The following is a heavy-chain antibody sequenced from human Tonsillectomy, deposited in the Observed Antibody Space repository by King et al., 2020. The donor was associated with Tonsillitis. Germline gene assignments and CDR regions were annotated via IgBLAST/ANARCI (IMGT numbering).Heavy chain of an antibody. CDR2: ISSSSSYI. J-gene: IGHJ3*02. Sequence: VQLVESGGGLVKPGGSLRLSCAASGFSFSSYTMNWVRQAPGKGLEWVSSISSSSSYIYYPDSVKGRFTISRDNAKKSLYLQMNSLRAEDTAVYYCARVFYGNTYGEGLGAFDIWGQGTMVTVSS. V-gene: IGHV3-21*01. CDR1: GFSFSSYT. D-gene: IGHD5-18*01. CDR3: ARVFYGNTYGEGLGAFDI.